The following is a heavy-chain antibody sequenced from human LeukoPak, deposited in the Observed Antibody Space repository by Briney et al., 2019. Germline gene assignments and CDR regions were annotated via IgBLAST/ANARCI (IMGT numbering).Heavy chain of an antibody. J-gene: IGHJ5*02. CDR1: GYSLSSGYY. V-gene: IGHV4-38-2*01. CDR3: ARYGHWFDP. D-gene: IGHD3-10*01. Sequence: SKTLSLTCAVSGYSLSSGYYWGWIRQPPGKGLEYIGSVHHSADTYYNPSLKSRVTMSIDTSKNQFSLKLNSVTAADTAVYYCARYGHWFDPWGQGTLVTVSS. CDR2: VHHSADT.